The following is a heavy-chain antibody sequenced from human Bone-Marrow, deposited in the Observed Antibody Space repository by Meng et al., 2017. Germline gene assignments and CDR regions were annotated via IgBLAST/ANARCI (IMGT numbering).Heavy chain of an antibody. CDR2: ISAYNGNT. J-gene: IGHJ4*02. D-gene: IGHD3-22*01. Sequence: QVQRGELGAEVKKPGASVKVACKASGYTVTSYGISWVRQAPGQGLEWMGWISAYNGNTNYAQKLQGRVTMTTDTSTSTAYMELRSLRSEDTAVYYCARLYYYDSSGYYYDPVDYFDYWGQGTLVTVSS. CDR3: ARLYYYDSSGYYYDPVDYFDY. CDR1: GYTVTSYG. V-gene: IGHV1-18*01.